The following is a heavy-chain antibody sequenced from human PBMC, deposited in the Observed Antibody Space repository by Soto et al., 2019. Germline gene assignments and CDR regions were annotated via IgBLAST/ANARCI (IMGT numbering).Heavy chain of an antibody. J-gene: IGHJ5*02. CDR3: ARWSSPYCSSTSCYFNWFDP. CDR2: INHSGST. D-gene: IGHD2-2*01. Sequence: TLSLTCAVYGGSFSGYYWSWIRQPPGKGLEWIGEINHSGSTNYNPSLKSRVTISVDTSKNQFSLKLSSVTAADTAVYYCARWSSPYCSSTSCYFNWFDPWGRGTLVTVSS. CDR1: GGSFSGYY. V-gene: IGHV4-34*01.